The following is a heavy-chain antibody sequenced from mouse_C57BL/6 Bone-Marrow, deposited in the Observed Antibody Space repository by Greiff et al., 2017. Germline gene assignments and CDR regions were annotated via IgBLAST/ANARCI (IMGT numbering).Heavy chain of an antibody. CDR1: GFTFSSYG. CDR2: ISSGGSYT. V-gene: IGHV5-6*01. CDR3: ARHGGKKAMDY. Sequence: EVMLVESGGDLVKPGGSLKLSCAASGFTFSSYGMSWVRQTPDKRLEWVATISSGGSYTYYPDSVKGRFTISRDNAKNTLYLQMSSLKSEDTAMYYCARHGGKKAMDYWGQGTSVTVSS. D-gene: IGHD2-1*01. J-gene: IGHJ4*01.